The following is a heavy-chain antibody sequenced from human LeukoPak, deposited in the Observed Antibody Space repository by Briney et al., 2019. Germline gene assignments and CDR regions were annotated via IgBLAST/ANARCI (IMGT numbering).Heavy chain of an antibody. CDR3: ARESPYYDYVWGSPSYNWFDP. CDR1: GYTFTIYA. D-gene: IGHD3-16*01. V-gene: IGHV1-3*01. J-gene: IGHJ5*02. CDR2: INAGNGNT. Sequence: ASVKVSCKASGYTFTIYAMHWVRQAPGQRLEWMGWINAGNGNTKYSQKFQGRVTITRDTSASTAYMELSSLRSEDTAVYYCARESPYYDYVWGSPSYNWFDPWGQGTLVTVSS.